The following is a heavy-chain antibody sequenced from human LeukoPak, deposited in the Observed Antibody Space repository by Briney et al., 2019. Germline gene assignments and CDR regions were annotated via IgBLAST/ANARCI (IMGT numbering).Heavy chain of an antibody. CDR3: ARDTCSGGSSSYYYYGMDV. Sequence: ASVKVSCKASGYTFTSYGISWVRQAPGQGLEWMGWISAYNGNTNYAQKLQGRVTMTTDTSTSTAYMELRSLRSDDTAVYYCARDTCSGGSSSYYYYGMDVWGQGTTVTVSS. CDR1: GYTFTSYG. V-gene: IGHV1-18*01. CDR2: ISAYNGNT. J-gene: IGHJ6*02. D-gene: IGHD2-15*01.